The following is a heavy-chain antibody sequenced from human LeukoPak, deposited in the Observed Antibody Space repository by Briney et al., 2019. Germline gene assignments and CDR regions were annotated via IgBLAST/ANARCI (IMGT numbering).Heavy chain of an antibody. J-gene: IGHJ3*02. CDR3: ARAGYSSPKLDFFDI. CDR1: GGSISSGGYY. D-gene: IGHD6-13*01. Sequence: PSQTLSLTCAVSGGSISSGGYYWSWIRQPAGKGLEWVGRIYTSGSTNYNPSLKSRVTISVDTSKNQFSLKLSSVTAADTAVYYCARAGYSSPKLDFFDIWGQGTMVTVSS. CDR2: IYTSGST. V-gene: IGHV4-61*02.